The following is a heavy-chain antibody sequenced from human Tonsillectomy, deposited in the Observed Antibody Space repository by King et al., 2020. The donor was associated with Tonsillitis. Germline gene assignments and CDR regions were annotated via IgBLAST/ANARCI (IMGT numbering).Heavy chain of an antibody. V-gene: IGHV3-23*04. CDR1: GFTFSSYA. CDR2: ISCSGGST. D-gene: IGHD3-10*01. CDR3: ASGGMVRDLNAFDI. J-gene: IGHJ3*02. Sequence: VQLVESGGGLVQPGGSLRLSCAASGFTFSSYAMSWVRQAPGKGLEWVSAISCSGGSTYYADSVKGRVTISRENSKNTPYLQMNSLRAEDTAVYYCASGGMVRDLNAFDIWGQGTMVTVSS.